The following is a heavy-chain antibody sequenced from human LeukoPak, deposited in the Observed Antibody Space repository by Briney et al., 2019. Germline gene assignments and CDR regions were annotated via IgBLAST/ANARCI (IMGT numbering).Heavy chain of an antibody. D-gene: IGHD6-13*01. CDR3: TRSQLVPHLAMDV. V-gene: IGHV3-49*02. Sequence: GKGRFTISRDDCKSIAYLQMTSLKTEDTAVYYCTRSQLVPHLAMDVWGQGTTVTVSS. J-gene: IGHJ6*02.